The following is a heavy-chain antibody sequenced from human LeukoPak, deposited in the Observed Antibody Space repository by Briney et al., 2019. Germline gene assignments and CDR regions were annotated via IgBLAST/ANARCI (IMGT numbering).Heavy chain of an antibody. D-gene: IGHD3-10*01. Sequence: RTSETLSLTCTVSGGSISNYYWSWIRQPPGKGLEWIGYIYYSGSTNYNPSLKSRVTISVDTSKNQFSLKLSSVTAADTAVYYCARDSGTTGEVKFDPWGQGILVTVSS. CDR3: ARDSGTTGEVKFDP. V-gene: IGHV4-59*01. J-gene: IGHJ5*02. CDR1: GGSISNYY. CDR2: IYYSGST.